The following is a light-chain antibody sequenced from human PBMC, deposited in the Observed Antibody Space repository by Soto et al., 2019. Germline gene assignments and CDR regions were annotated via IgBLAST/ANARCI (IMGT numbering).Light chain of an antibody. CDR1: QSVSSN. CDR2: GAS. Sequence: EIVMTQSPATLSVSPGDRATLSCRASQSVSSNLAWYQQKPGQAPRLLISGASTRATDIPARFSGSGSGTEFTLTISSLQSEDSAVYYCQQYHNWPTWTFGQETKVEIK. V-gene: IGKV3-15*01. CDR3: QQYHNWPTWT. J-gene: IGKJ1*01.